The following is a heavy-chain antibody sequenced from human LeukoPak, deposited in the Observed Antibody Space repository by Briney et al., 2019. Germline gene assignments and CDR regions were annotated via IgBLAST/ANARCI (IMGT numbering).Heavy chain of an antibody. J-gene: IGHJ4*02. Sequence: GGSLRLSCAASAFTFSTYTMNWVRQAPRKGLEWVSSISSSSSYIYYADSVKGRFTISRDNAKNSLYLQMNSLRAEDTAVYYCASGRFWSGYYRDYWGQGTLVTVSS. CDR1: AFTFSTYT. CDR2: ISSSSSYI. D-gene: IGHD3-3*01. V-gene: IGHV3-21*04. CDR3: ASGRFWSGYYRDY.